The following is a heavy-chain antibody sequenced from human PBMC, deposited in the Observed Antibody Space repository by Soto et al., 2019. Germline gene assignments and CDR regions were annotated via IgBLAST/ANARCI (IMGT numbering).Heavy chain of an antibody. V-gene: IGHV4-59*01. J-gene: IGHJ4*02. CDR2: IYYSGST. D-gene: IGHD3-3*01. CDR1: GGSISSYY. CDR3: ARDPFRSGYYDY. Sequence: QVQLQESGPGLVKPSETLSLTCTVSGGSISSYYWSWIRQPPGKGLEWIGYIYYSGSTNYNPSLKSRVTISVDTSKNQFSLKLSSVTAADTAVYYCARDPFRSGYYDYWGQGTLVTVSS.